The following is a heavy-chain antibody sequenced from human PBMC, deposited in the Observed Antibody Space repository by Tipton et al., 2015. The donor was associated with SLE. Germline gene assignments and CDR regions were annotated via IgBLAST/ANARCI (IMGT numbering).Heavy chain of an antibody. J-gene: IGHJ3*02. CDR2: IYYSGST. D-gene: IGHD2-15*01. CDR3: ARVACSGGSCYSGYDAFYI. Sequence: TLSLTCTVSGGSLSSYYWSWIRQPPGKGLEWIGYIYYSGSTNYNPSLKSRVTISVDTSKNQSSLKLSSVTAADTAVYYCARVACSGGSCYSGYDAFYIWGQGTMVTVSS. CDR1: GGSLSSYY. V-gene: IGHV4-59*01.